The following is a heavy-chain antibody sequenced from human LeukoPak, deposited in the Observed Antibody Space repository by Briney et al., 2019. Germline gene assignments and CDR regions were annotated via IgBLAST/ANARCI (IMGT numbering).Heavy chain of an antibody. V-gene: IGHV3-66*01. CDR2: IYSGGST. D-gene: IGHD7-27*01. J-gene: IGHJ4*02. CDR1: GFTVSSNY. CDR3: ERAGNWGGFDY. Sequence: PGGSLRLSCAASGFTVSSNYMSWVRQAPGKGLEWVSVIYSGGSTYYADSVKGRFTISRDNSKNTLYLQMNSLGAEDTAVYYCERAGNWGGFDYWGQGTLVTVSS.